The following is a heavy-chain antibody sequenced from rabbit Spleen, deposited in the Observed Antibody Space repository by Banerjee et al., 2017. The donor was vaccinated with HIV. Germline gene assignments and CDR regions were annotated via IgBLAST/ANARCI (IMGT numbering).Heavy chain of an antibody. J-gene: IGHJ4*01. V-gene: IGHV1S45*01. Sequence: QEQLEESGGGLVQPEGSLALTCKASGFTISSSYYMCWCRQAPGKGLEWIGCIYAGSGTTCYASWAKGRSTISMASSTTVPLQMTSLTAADPATYFCARDGAAGSDWSYNLWGPGTLVTVS. CDR2: IYAGSGTT. D-gene: IGHD4-2*01. CDR3: ARDGAAGSDWSYNL. CDR1: GFTISSSYY.